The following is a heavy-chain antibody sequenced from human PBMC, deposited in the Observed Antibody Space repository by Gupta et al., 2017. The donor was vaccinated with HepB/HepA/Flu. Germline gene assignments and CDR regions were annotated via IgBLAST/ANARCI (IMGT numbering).Heavy chain of an antibody. CDR3: ARGGHGNSPFSFDY. CDR2: IHPKTGVA. J-gene: IGHJ4*02. V-gene: IGHV1-2*06. Sequence: TGWVRQAPGQGLEWMGRIHPKTGVANFAQNFQDRVTLTRDTSVRTVYMELSSLTSDDRAVYYCARGGHGNSPFSFDYWGQGTLVAVSS. D-gene: IGHD5-12*01.